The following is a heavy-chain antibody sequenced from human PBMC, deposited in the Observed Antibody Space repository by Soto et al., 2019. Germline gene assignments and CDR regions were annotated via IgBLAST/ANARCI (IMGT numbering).Heavy chain of an antibody. V-gene: IGHV4-59*01. Sequence: QVQLQESGPGLVKPSETLSLTCTVSGGSISSYYWSWIRQPPGKGLEWIWYIYYSGSTNYTPSLKRRVTISVDTSKHQFSLTLSSVTAADTAVYYCARDYYGSGSPPLGYWGQGTLVTVSS. CDR1: GGSISSYY. J-gene: IGHJ4*02. CDR3: ARDYYGSGSPPLGY. D-gene: IGHD3-10*01. CDR2: IYYSGST.